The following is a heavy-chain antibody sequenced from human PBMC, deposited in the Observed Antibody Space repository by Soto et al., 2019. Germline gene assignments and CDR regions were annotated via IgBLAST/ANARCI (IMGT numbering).Heavy chain of an antibody. D-gene: IGHD3-10*01. CDR2: ISENGGIT. J-gene: IGHJ1*01. V-gene: IGHV3-74*01. CDR3: AREYDSSGTH. CDR1: GFTFSTYW. Sequence: EVQLVESGGGLVQPGGSLRLSCAASGFTFSTYWMQWVRQVPGEGLVWVSSISENGGITTYADSVKGRCTISRDNAKNTLYLQMNGLRVEDTAIYYGAREYDSSGTHWGQGTLGTVAT.